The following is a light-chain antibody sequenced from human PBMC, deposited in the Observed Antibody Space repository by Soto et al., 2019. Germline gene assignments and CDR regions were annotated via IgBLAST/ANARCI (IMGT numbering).Light chain of an antibody. J-gene: IGLJ2*01. CDR3: CSYASSGTVI. CDR2: EGG. V-gene: IGLV2-23*01. Sequence: QSALTQPASVSGSPGQSITISCTGSSSDVGSYNLVSWYQQHPGKAPKVMVYEGGYRPSWVSNRFSASKSGNTASLTISGLQAEDDADYYCCSYASSGTVIFGGGTKLTVL. CDR1: SSDVGSYNL.